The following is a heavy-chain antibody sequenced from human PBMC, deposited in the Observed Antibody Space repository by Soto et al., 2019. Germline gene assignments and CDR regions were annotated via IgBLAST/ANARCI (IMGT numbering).Heavy chain of an antibody. Sequence: PGGSLRLSCAASGFTVSSNYMSWVRQAPGKGLERVSVIYSGGSTYYADSVKGRFTISRDNSKNTLYLQMNSLRAEDTAVYYCARDMTGITDYWGQGTLVTVSS. D-gene: IGHD1-1*01. J-gene: IGHJ4*02. CDR1: GFTVSSNY. CDR3: ARDMTGITDY. CDR2: IYSGGST. V-gene: IGHV3-53*01.